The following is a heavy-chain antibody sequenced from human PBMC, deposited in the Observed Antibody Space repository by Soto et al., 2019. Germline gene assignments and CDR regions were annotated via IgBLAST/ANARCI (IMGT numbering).Heavy chain of an antibody. CDR1: EFTFSKFD. J-gene: IGHJ6*04. Sequence: VQLVESGGGVVQPGRSLRLSCAASEFTFSKFDMHWVRQAPGKGLEWVAVISYDGNNKYYADSVKGRFSISRDNSKNTLSLQINSLRPEDTAVYYCAREGAVPSAIGRYYYGMDVWGEGTTVTVSS. CDR3: AREGAVPSAIGRYYYGMDV. D-gene: IGHD2-2*02. CDR2: ISYDGNNK. V-gene: IGHV3-30-3*01.